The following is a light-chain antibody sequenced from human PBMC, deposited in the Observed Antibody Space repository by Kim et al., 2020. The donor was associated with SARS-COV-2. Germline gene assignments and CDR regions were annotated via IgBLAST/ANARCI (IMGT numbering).Light chain of an antibody. CDR2: AAS. J-gene: IGKJ2*01. CDR1: QSIRSY. CDR3: QQTFSIPYT. V-gene: IGKV1-39*01. Sequence: SASVGDRVTITCRSSQSIRSYLNWYQQKPGKAPKALIYAASILYSGVPSRFSGSGSGTDFTLTISSLQPEDGATYYCQQTFSIPYTFGQGTKLEI.